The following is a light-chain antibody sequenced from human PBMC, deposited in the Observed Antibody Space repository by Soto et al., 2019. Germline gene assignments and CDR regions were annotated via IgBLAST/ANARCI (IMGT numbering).Light chain of an antibody. J-gene: IGKJ2*01. Sequence: EIVMTQSLASLSVSPGEGATLSCRASQSVSSNLAWYQQKPGQAPRLLIYGASTRATGIPARFSGSGSGTEFTLTISSLEPEDFAVYYCQQYARPPYAFGQGTKVDIK. CDR3: QQYARPPYA. CDR2: GAS. V-gene: IGKV3-15*01. CDR1: QSVSSN.